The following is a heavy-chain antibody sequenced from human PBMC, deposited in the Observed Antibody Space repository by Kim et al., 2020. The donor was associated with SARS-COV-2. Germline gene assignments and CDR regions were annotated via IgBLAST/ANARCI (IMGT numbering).Heavy chain of an antibody. D-gene: IGHD2-2*01. J-gene: IGHJ4*02. V-gene: IGHV3-23*01. CDR3: AKSKYSTSWYYFDY. Sequence: ADSVKGRFTISRDNSKNTLFLQMNSLRVEDKAIYYCAKSKYSTSWYYFDYWGQGTLVTVSS.